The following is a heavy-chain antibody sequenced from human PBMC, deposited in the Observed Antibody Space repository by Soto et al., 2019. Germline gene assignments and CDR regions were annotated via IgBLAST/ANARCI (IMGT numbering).Heavy chain of an antibody. Sequence: GGSLRLSCAASGFTFSSYAMSWVRQAPGKGLEWVSAISGSGGSTYYADSVKGRFTISRDNSKNTLYLQMNSLRAEDTAVYYCAKDSHNHSIVGAHYFDYWGQGTLVTVSS. V-gene: IGHV3-23*01. J-gene: IGHJ4*02. CDR3: AKDSHNHSIVGAHYFDY. CDR2: ISGSGGST. D-gene: IGHD1-26*01. CDR1: GFTFSSYA.